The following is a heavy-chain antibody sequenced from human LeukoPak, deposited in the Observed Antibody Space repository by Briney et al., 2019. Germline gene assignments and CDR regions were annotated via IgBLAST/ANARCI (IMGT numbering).Heavy chain of an antibody. CDR3: AKGAEDYVWGSIGF. CDR2: ISGSGSST. Sequence: GESLKISCAASEFTFSNYAMSWVRQAPGKGLEWVSVISGSGSSTYYADSVKGRYAISRDNSKNMLYVQMNSLRAEDSAVYYCAKGAEDYVWGSIGFWGQGILVTVSS. J-gene: IGHJ4*02. D-gene: IGHD3-16*01. CDR1: EFTFSNYA. V-gene: IGHV3-23*01.